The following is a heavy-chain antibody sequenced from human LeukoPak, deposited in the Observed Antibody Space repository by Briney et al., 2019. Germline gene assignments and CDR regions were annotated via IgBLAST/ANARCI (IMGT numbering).Heavy chain of an antibody. V-gene: IGHV4-30-2*01. CDR3: ARSLWAIVQGPIDY. Sequence: SQTLSLTCTVSGGSISSGGYYWSWIRQPPGKGLEWIRYIYHSGSTYYNPSLKSRVTISVDRSKNQFSLKLSSVTAADTAVYYCARSLWAIVQGPIDYWGQGTLVTVSS. CDR1: GGSISSGGYY. J-gene: IGHJ4*02. D-gene: IGHD3-16*02. CDR2: IYHSGST.